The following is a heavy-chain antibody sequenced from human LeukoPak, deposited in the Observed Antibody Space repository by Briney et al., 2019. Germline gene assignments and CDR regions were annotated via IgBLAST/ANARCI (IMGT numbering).Heavy chain of an antibody. J-gene: IGHJ4*02. CDR1: GFTFSSYA. V-gene: IGHV3-23*01. CDR2: ISGSGGST. Sequence: SGGSLRLSCAASGFTFSSYAMSWVRQAPGKGLEWVSAISGSGGSTYYAGSVKGRFTISRDNSKNTLYLQMNSLRAEDTAVYYCAKVRYDSSGYFLFDYWGQGTLVTVSS. CDR3: AKVRYDSSGYFLFDY. D-gene: IGHD3-22*01.